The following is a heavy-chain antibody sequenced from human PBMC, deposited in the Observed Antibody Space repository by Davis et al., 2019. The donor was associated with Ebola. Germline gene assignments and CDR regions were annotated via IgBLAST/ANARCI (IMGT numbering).Heavy chain of an antibody. CDR1: GFTFSSYA. V-gene: IGHV3-23*01. Sequence: GGSLRLSCAASGFTFSSYAMSWVRQAPGKGLEWVSAISGSGGSTYYADSVKGRFTISRDNAKNSLFLQMNSLRAEDTAVYYCARDLLAGLDHDYWGLGTLVTVSS. D-gene: IGHD6-19*01. CDR3: ARDLLAGLDHDY. J-gene: IGHJ4*02. CDR2: ISGSGGST.